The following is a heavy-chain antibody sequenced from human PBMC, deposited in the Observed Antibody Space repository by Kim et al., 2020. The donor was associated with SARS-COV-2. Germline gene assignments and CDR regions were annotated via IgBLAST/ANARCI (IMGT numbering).Heavy chain of an antibody. CDR1: GFIFDSFA. D-gene: IGHD3-10*01. CDR3: TKHAVRGASYFDY. V-gene: IGHV3-23*01. CDR2: ISRTATTT. J-gene: IGHJ4*02. Sequence: GGSLGLSCAASGFIFDSFAMSWVRQAPGKGLEWVSTISRTATTTYYTDSVKGRFTISRDNSKNTLYLQVNSLRAEDTAVYYCTKHAVRGASYFDYWGQGTLVTVSS.